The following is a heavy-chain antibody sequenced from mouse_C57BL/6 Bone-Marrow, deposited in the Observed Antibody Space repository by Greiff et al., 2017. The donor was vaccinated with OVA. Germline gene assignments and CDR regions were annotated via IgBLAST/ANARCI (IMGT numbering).Heavy chain of an antibody. V-gene: IGHV10-3*01. Sequence: EVQGVESGGGLVQPKGSLKLSCAASGFTFNTYAMHWVRQAPGKGLEWVARIRSKSSNYATYYADSVKDRFTISRDDSQSMLYLQMNNLKTEDTAMYYCVRDGYYGNPKDAMDYWGQGTSVTVSS. CDR3: VRDGYYGNPKDAMDY. CDR2: IRSKSSNYAT. J-gene: IGHJ4*01. D-gene: IGHD2-1*01. CDR1: GFTFNTYA.